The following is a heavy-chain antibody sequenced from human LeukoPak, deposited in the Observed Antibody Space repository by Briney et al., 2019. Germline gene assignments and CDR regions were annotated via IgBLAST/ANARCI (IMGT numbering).Heavy chain of an antibody. D-gene: IGHD4-23*01. V-gene: IGHV3-30*18. CDR3: AKGMTTVALDAFDI. J-gene: IGHJ3*02. Sequence: PGGSVRLSCAASGFTFSRYWMSWVRQAPGKGLEWVAVISYDGSNKYYADCVKGRFTISRDNSKNTLYLQMNSLRAEDTAVYYCAKGMTTVALDAFDIWGQGTMVTVSS. CDR2: ISYDGSNK. CDR1: GFTFSRYW.